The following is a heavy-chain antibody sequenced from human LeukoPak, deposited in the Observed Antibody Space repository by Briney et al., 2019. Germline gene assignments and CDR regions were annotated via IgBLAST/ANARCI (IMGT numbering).Heavy chain of an antibody. CDR2: IYHSGST. D-gene: IGHD5-18*01. CDR3: ARGGYSHGLDY. J-gene: IGHJ4*02. V-gene: IGHV4-38-2*02. CDR1: GYSISSGYY. Sequence: PSETLSLTCTVSGYSISSGYYWGWIRQPPGKGLEWIGSIYHSGSTYYNPSLKSRVTISVDTSKNQFSLKLSSVTAADTAVYYCARGGYSHGLDYWGQGTLVTVSS.